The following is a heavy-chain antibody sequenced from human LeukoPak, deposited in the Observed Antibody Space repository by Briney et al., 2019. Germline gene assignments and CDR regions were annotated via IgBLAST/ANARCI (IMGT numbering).Heavy chain of an antibody. CDR1: GGTFSSYA. CDR2: IIPIFGTA. CDR3: ARAQDSSGWAYYYYYMDV. D-gene: IGHD6-19*01. Sequence: GASVKVSCKASGGTFSSYAISWVRRAPGQGLEWMGGIIPIFGTANYAQKFQGRVTITTDESTSTAYMELSSLRSEDTAVYYCARAQDSSGWAYYYYYMDVWGKGTTVTVSS. V-gene: IGHV1-69*05. J-gene: IGHJ6*03.